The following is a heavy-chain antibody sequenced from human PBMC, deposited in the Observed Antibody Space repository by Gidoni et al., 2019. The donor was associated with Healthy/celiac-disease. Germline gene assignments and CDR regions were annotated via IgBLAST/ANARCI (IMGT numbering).Heavy chain of an antibody. CDR3: ARDLVGAGDWFDP. J-gene: IGHJ5*02. CDR2: IYTSGST. D-gene: IGHD1-26*01. V-gene: IGHV4-61*02. CDR1: GGSISSGSYY. Sequence: QVQLQESGPGLVKPSQTLSLPCTVSGGSISSGSYYWSWIRQPAGKGLEWIGRIYTSGSTNYNPSLKSRVTISVDTSKNQFSLKLSSVTAADTAVYYCARDLVGAGDWFDPWGQGTLVTVSS.